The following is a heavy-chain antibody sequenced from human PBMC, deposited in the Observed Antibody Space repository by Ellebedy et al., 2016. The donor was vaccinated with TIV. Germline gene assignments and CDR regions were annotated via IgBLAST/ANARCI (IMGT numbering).Heavy chain of an antibody. CDR2: ISSSSSYI. CDR3: ASRLRYFFDF. J-gene: IGHJ4*02. Sequence: GGSLRLSCAASGFTFSSYSMNWVRQAPGKGLEWVSSISSSSSYIYYADSVKGRFTISRDNAKNSLYLQMNSLRAEDTAIYYCASRLRYFFDFWGQGTLVTVSS. D-gene: IGHD2-21*02. V-gene: IGHV3-21*04. CDR1: GFTFSSYS.